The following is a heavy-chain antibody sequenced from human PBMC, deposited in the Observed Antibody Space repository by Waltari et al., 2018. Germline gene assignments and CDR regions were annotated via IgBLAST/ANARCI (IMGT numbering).Heavy chain of an antibody. Sequence: QVQLVQSGAEVKKPGSSVKVSCKASGGTFSSYAISWVRQAPGQGLEWMGRIIPIFGTANYAQKFQGRVTITADESTSTGYMELSSLVSEDTAVYYCARECPEDSGSYYYYFDYWGQGTLVTVSS. J-gene: IGHJ4*02. CDR1: GGTFSSYA. D-gene: IGHD1-26*01. CDR2: IIPIFGTA. V-gene: IGHV1-69*15. CDR3: ARECPEDSGSYYYYFDY.